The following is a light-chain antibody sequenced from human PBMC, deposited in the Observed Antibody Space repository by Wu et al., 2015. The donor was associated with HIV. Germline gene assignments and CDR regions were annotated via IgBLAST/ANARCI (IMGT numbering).Light chain of an antibody. J-gene: IGKJ1*01. CDR3: QQYNSYPWT. Sequence: DIQMTQSPSTLSASVGDRVTITCRASQNIRSWLAWYQQEPRKAPKLLIYKASTLESGVPSTFSGSGSGTEFTLTISSLQPDDCATYYCQQYNSYPWTFGQGTKVEIK. CDR2: KAS. V-gene: IGKV1-5*03. CDR1: QNIRSW.